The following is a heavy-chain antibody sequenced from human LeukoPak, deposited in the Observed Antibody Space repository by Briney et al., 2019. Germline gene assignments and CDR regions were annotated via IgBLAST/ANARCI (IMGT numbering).Heavy chain of an antibody. J-gene: IGHJ6*02. D-gene: IGHD3-10*01. Sequence: GGSLRLSCAASGFTFSSYGMRWVRQAPGKGLEWVAVISYDGSNKYYADSVKGRFTISRDNSKNTLYLQMNSLRAEDTAVYYCAKARDGSGSYYPYYYGMDVWGQGTTVTVSS. V-gene: IGHV3-30*18. CDR1: GFTFSSYG. CDR2: ISYDGSNK. CDR3: AKARDGSGSYYPYYYGMDV.